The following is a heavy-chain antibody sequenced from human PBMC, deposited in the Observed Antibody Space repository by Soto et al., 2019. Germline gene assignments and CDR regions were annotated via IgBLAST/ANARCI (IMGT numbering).Heavy chain of an antibody. Sequence: SETLSLTCTVSGGSISSYYWSWIRQPPGKGLEWIGYIYYSGSTNYNPSLKSRVTISVDTSKNQFSLKLSSVTAADTAVYYCARGGAALLWFGELFPGNWFDPWGQGTLVTVSS. CDR1: GGSISSYY. CDR2: IYYSGST. V-gene: IGHV4-59*01. D-gene: IGHD3-10*01. CDR3: ARGGAALLWFGELFPGNWFDP. J-gene: IGHJ5*02.